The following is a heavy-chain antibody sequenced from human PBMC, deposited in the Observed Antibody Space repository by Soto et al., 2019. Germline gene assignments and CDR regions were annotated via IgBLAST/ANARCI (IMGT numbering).Heavy chain of an antibody. CDR3: ARDTEQQEFYFDY. Sequence: GGSLRLSCAASGFTFSDYYMSWIRQAPGKGLEWVSSISGSGEHIYYADSMKGRFTISRDNRKNSLFLQMDDLRAEDTAVYYCARDTEQQEFYFDYWGQGTLVTVSS. D-gene: IGHD6-13*01. CDR1: GFTFSDYY. V-gene: IGHV3-11*04. J-gene: IGHJ4*02. CDR2: ISGSGEHI.